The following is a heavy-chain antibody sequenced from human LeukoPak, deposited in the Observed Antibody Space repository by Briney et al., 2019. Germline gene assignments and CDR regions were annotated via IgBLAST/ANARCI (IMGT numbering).Heavy chain of an antibody. CDR2: INPNSGDT. CDR1: GYTFTGHY. Sequence: ASVKVSCRASGYTFTGHYIHWVRQAPGQGLEWMGWINPNSGDTNYAQKFQDRVTMTRDTSISTAYMELSRLSSDDTAVYYCALPPCSGGNCYFDYWGQGILVTVSS. CDR3: ALPPCSGGNCYFDY. D-gene: IGHD2-15*01. J-gene: IGHJ4*02. V-gene: IGHV1-2*02.